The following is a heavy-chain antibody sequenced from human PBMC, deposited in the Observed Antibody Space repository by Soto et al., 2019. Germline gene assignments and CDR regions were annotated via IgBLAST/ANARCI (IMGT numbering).Heavy chain of an antibody. J-gene: IGHJ6*02. D-gene: IGHD5-18*01. CDR3: VKERYAQLWLEDYGMDV. V-gene: IGHV3-30*18. CDR1: GFTFSSYG. Sequence: QVQLVESGGGVVQPGRSLRLSCAASGFTFSSYGIHWVRQAPGKGLEWVALISYDGTDKYYADSVKGRFTISRDNSNNTLYLQMSSLGPEDTAVYYCVKERYAQLWLEDYGMDVWGQGTTVTV. CDR2: ISYDGTDK.